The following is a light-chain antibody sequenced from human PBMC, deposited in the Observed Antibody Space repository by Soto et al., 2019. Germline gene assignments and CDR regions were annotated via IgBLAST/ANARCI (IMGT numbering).Light chain of an antibody. CDR2: DAS. J-gene: IGKJ1*01. CDR1: QSISSW. Sequence: DIQMTQSPSTLSASVGDRVTITCRASQSISSWLAWYQQKPGNAPNLLIYDASTLESGVPSRFSGGGSGTDFSLTISRLQPDDFAAYYCQQYNYFCAFGQGARVEIK. V-gene: IGKV1-5*01. CDR3: QQYNYFCA.